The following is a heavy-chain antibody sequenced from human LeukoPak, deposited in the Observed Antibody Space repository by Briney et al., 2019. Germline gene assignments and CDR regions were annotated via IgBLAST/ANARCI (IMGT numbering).Heavy chain of an antibody. V-gene: IGHV3-21*01. D-gene: IGHD6-13*01. CDR2: ISSSSSYI. J-gene: IGHJ5*02. CDR3: ARGIGAAGTWFDP. Sequence: GGSLRLSCAASGFTYSSYSMNWVRQAPGKGLEWVSSISSSSSYIYYADSVKGRFTISRDNAKNSLYLQMNSLRAEDTAVYYYARGIGAAGTWFDPWGQGTLVTVSS. CDR1: GFTYSSYS.